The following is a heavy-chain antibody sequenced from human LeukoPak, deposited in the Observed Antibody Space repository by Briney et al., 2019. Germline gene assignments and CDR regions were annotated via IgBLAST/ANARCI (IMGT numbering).Heavy chain of an antibody. CDR1: GFTFSSYS. J-gene: IGHJ5*02. Sequence: GSLRLSCAASGFTFSSYSMNWVRQAPGKGLEWVSSISSSSSYIYYADSVKGRFTISRDNAKNSLYLRMNSLRAEDTAVYYCARDGGYCSGGSCPNWFDPRGQGTLVTVSS. D-gene: IGHD2-15*01. V-gene: IGHV3-21*01. CDR3: ARDGGYCSGGSCPNWFDP. CDR2: ISSSSSYI.